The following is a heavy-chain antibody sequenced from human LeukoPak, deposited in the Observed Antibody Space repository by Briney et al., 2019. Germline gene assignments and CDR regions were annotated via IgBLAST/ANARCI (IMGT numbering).Heavy chain of an antibody. CDR1: GGSFSVYY. V-gene: IGHV4-34*01. CDR2: INHSGST. Sequence: PSETLSLTCAVYGGSFSVYYWSWIRQPPGKGLEWIGEINHSGSTNYNPSLKSRVTISVDTSKNQFSLKLSSVTAADTAVYYCARHYIVVVPAATTFYYYYGMDVWGQGTTVTVSS. D-gene: IGHD2-2*01. CDR3: ARHYIVVVPAATTFYYYYGMDV. J-gene: IGHJ6*02.